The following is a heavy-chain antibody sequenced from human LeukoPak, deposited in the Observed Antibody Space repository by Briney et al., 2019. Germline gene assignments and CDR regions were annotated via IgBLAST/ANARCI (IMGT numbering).Heavy chain of an antibody. CDR2: ISGYNGNT. CDR1: GYTFTAEG. CDR3: GRSREGLYSGSSLYY. J-gene: IGHJ4*02. V-gene: IGHV1-18*01. Sequence: ASVKVSCKASGYTFTAEGISWVRQAPGQGLEWMGWISGYNGNTNYAQKLQDRVTMTTDTSTRTAYMELRSLKSDDTAVYYCGRSREGLYSGSSLYYCGQGTQVTVSS. D-gene: IGHD1-26*01.